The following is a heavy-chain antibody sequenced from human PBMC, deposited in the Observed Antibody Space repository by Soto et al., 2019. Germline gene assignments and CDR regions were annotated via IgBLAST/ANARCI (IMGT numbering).Heavy chain of an antibody. CDR2: ITGNGGNT. D-gene: IGHD3-22*01. CDR3: AKDTDSSGYYLYYFDL. Sequence: GVSLRLSCAASRFTFSMYAMSWVRQAPGKGLEWVSAITGNGGNTYYADSVKGRFTISRDNSKNTLYLQMDSLRAEDTAVYYCAKDTDSSGYYLYYFDLWGPGTLVTVSS. CDR1: RFTFSMYA. V-gene: IGHV3-23*01. J-gene: IGHJ4*02.